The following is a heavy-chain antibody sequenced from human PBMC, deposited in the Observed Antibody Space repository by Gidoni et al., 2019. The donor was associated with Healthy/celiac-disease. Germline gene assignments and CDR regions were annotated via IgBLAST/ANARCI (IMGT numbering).Heavy chain of an antibody. D-gene: IGHD6-19*01. CDR1: GGSISSYY. J-gene: IGHJ5*02. Sequence: QVQLQESGPGLVKPSETLSLTCTVSGGSISSYYWSWIRQPPGKGLEWSGYIYYSGSTNSNPSLKSRDTRSVDTSKNQFSLKLSSVTAADTAVYYCARGGGSGWYLGWFDPWGQGTLVTVSS. CDR3: ARGGGSGWYLGWFDP. V-gene: IGHV4-59*01. CDR2: IYYSGST.